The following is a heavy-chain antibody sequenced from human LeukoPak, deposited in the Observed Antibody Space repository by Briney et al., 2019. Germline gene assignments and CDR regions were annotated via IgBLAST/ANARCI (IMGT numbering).Heavy chain of an antibody. Sequence: GRSLRLSCAASGLTFRRWGMHWVRQPPGKGLEWVAVILVDGSNQYYADSVKGRFTISRDNSKNMLYLQMDSLGAEDTAVYYCATEGPNYYMDVWGRGTTVTVS. J-gene: IGHJ6*03. V-gene: IGHV3-33*01. CDR1: GLTFRRWG. CDR3: ATEGPNYYMDV. CDR2: ILVDGSNQ.